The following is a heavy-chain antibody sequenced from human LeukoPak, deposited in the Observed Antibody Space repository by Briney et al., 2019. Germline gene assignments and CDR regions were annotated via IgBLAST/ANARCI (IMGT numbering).Heavy chain of an antibody. V-gene: IGHV4-39*01. CDR3: ASVRPDGSGSYYGFDY. D-gene: IGHD3-10*01. Sequence: SETLSLTCSVSGGSISSYYWGWIRQPPGKGLEWIGSIYYSGSTYYNPSLKSRVTISVDTSKNQFSLKLSSVTAADTAVYYCASVRPDGSGSYYGFDYWGQGTLVTVSS. J-gene: IGHJ4*02. CDR1: GGSISSYY. CDR2: IYYSGST.